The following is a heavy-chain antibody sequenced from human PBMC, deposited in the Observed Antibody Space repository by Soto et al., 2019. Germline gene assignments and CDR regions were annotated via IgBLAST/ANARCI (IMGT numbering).Heavy chain of an antibody. Sequence: SETLSLTCTISGGSISTYYWSWIRQPPGKGLEWIGYVYYSGNTNYNPSLKRRVTISIDTSKNQFSLRLTSVTAADTAVYYCARAGRGYCSGGSCYSGLHGMDVWGQGTTVTVS. CDR1: GGSISTYY. V-gene: IGHV4-59*01. J-gene: IGHJ6*02. D-gene: IGHD2-15*01. CDR2: VYYSGNT. CDR3: ARAGRGYCSGGSCYSGLHGMDV.